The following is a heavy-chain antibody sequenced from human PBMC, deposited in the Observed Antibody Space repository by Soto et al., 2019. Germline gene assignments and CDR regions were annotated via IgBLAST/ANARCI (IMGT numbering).Heavy chain of an antibody. V-gene: IGHV1-8*01. CDR2: MNPNSGNT. CDR3: ARERGSGSYYTPWFDP. J-gene: IGHJ5*02. Sequence: QVQLVQSGAEVKKPGASVKVSCKASGYTFTSYDINWVRQATGQGLEWMGWMNPNSGNTGYAQKFQGRVNMTRNTCISPAYMELSSLRSEDTAVYYCARERGSGSYYTPWFDPWGQGTLVTVSS. D-gene: IGHD3-10*01. CDR1: GYTFTSYD.